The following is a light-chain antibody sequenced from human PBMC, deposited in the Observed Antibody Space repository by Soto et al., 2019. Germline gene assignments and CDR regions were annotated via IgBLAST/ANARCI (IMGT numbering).Light chain of an antibody. CDR2: DVS. V-gene: IGKV3-11*01. CDR3: QHRTNWPPTHT. CDR1: QSIDTF. J-gene: IGKJ2*01. Sequence: EMVLKQAPATLSLSTGERATLSCRATQSIDTFLTWHQQKPGQPPRLLIYDVSKRATGIPARFSGSGSGTEFSLTISSLEPDDFAIYYCQHRTNWPPTHTFGQGTKREIK.